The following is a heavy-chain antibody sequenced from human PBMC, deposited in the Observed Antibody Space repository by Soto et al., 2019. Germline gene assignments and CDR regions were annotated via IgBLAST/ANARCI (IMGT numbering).Heavy chain of an antibody. Sequence: QVQLVQSGAEVKKPGASVKVSCKASGYTFTNYAMHWVRQAPGQRLEWMGWINAGNGNTQFSQKFQGRVTITRDTSASTAYMELSSLRSEDTAVYYCATAGYCSSTSCSDAFDIWGQGTMVTVSA. D-gene: IGHD2-2*01. CDR1: GYTFTNYA. CDR2: INAGNGNT. J-gene: IGHJ3*02. V-gene: IGHV1-3*01. CDR3: ATAGYCSSTSCSDAFDI.